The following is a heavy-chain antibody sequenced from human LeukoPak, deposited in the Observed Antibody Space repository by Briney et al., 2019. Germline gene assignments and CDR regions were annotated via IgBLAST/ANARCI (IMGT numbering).Heavy chain of an antibody. D-gene: IGHD3-10*01. Sequence: SETLSLTCTVSTDSISSYYWSWIRQPPGKGLEWIGCIYYRGTTNYNPSLKSRVTISVDTSQNQFSLELSSVTAADTAVYYCARDEDPYGSGSYSDYWGQGTLVTV. CDR2: IYYRGTT. J-gene: IGHJ4*02. V-gene: IGHV4-59*01. CDR3: ARDEDPYGSGSYSDY. CDR1: TDSISSYY.